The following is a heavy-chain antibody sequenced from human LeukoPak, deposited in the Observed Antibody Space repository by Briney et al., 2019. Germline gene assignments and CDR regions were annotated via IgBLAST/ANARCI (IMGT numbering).Heavy chain of an antibody. CDR3: ARDFFLVSVFGVARRAGMDV. V-gene: IGHV3-74*01. Sequence: GGSLRLPCAASGFTFSSYWMHWVRQAPGKGLVWVSRINSDGSRTSYADSVKGRFTISRDNAKNTLYLQMNSLRAEDTAVYYCARDFFLVSVFGVARRAGMDVWGQGTTVTVSS. J-gene: IGHJ6*02. D-gene: IGHD3-3*01. CDR1: GFTFSSYW. CDR2: INSDGSRT.